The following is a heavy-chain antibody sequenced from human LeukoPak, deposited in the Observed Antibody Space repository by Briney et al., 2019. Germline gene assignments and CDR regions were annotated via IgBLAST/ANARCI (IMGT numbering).Heavy chain of an antibody. CDR3: ARDRYSYGSGSYPDY. Sequence: ASVKVSCKASGYTFTSYAMHWVRQAPGQRLEWMGWINAGNGNTKYSQKFQGRVTITRDTSASTAYMELSSLRSEDTAVYYCARDRYSYGSGSYPDYWGQGTLVTVSS. V-gene: IGHV1-3*01. CDR2: INAGNGNT. D-gene: IGHD3-10*01. J-gene: IGHJ4*02. CDR1: GYTFTSYA.